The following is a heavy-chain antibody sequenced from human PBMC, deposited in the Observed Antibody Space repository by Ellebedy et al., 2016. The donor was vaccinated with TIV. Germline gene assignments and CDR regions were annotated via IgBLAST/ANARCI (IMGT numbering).Heavy chain of an antibody. D-gene: IGHD5-24*01. CDR1: GGSITSYY. J-gene: IGHJ4*02. Sequence: SETLSLTCTVSGGSITSYYWSWIWHPAGKGLEWIGHIYTSGSTNYNPSLKSRVTISLDTSKSQFSLRMNSLTAADTAVYYCARGQDAYKLGNYWGQGTLVSVSS. CDR3: ARGQDAYKLGNY. V-gene: IGHV4-4*07. CDR2: IYTSGST.